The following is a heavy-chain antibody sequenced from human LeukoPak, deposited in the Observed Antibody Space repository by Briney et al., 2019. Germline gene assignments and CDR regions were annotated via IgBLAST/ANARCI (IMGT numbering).Heavy chain of an antibody. J-gene: IGHJ4*02. Sequence: ASVTVSYKASGYTFTNYYIEWVRQAPGQGLEWMGVINPSGGRTRYAQKFQGRVTMTGDPSTRTVYMELSSLTSDDTAVYYCARGTTDAYWGQGTPVTVSS. CDR3: ARGTTDAY. D-gene: IGHD1-1*01. V-gene: IGHV1-46*01. CDR2: INPSGGRT. CDR1: GYTFTNYY.